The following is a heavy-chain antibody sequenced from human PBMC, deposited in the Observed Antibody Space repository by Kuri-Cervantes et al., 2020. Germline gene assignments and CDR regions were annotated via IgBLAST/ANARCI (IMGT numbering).Heavy chain of an antibody. CDR1: GYTFTSYY. V-gene: IGHV1-46*01. D-gene: IGHD1-14*01. CDR3: AREVFPTGDYYYGMGV. CDR2: INPSGGST. J-gene: IGHJ6*02. Sequence: ASVKVSCKASGYTFTSYYMHWVRQAPGQGLEWMGIINPSGGSTSYAQKFQGRVTMTRDTSTSTVYMELSSLKSEDTAVYYCAREVFPTGDYYYGMGVWGQGTLVTVSS.